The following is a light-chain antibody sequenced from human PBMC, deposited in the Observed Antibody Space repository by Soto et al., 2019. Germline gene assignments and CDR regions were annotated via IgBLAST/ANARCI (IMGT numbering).Light chain of an antibody. J-gene: IGKJ1*01. CDR3: QHYGSSPWT. CDR2: GAS. Sequence: EIVLTQSPGTLSLSPGERATLSCRASQSVSSSYLAWYQQKPGQAPSLLLYGASSRATGIPDRFSGSGSGPDFTLTISRLEPEDFAVYYCQHYGSSPWTFGQGTKVEIK. V-gene: IGKV3-20*01. CDR1: QSVSSSY.